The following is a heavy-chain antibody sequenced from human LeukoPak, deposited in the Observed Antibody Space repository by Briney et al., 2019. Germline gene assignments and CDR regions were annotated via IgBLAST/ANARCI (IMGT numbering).Heavy chain of an antibody. Sequence: SETLSLTCTVSGGSISSYYWSWIRQPPGKGLEWIGYIYYSGSTNYNPSLKCRVTISVDTSKNQFSLKLSSVTAADTAVYYCARGPPLYSSGWYAADAFDIWGQGTMVTVSS. CDR2: IYYSGST. V-gene: IGHV4-59*01. CDR3: ARGPPLYSSGWYAADAFDI. D-gene: IGHD6-19*01. J-gene: IGHJ3*02. CDR1: GGSISSYY.